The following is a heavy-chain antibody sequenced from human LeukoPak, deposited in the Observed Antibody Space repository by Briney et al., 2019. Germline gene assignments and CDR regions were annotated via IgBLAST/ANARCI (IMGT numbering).Heavy chain of an antibody. CDR3: GRKTPRFGDYDY. J-gene: IGHJ4*02. CDR1: GFTVSSSY. Sequence: AGSLRLSCAASGFTVSSSYMSWVRQAPGKGLEWVSLIYSAGSTYYADSVKGRFTISRDNSKNTLYLQMNSLRAEDTAVYYCGRKTPRFGDYDYWGQGTLVTVSS. V-gene: IGHV3-66*01. D-gene: IGHD2-15*01. CDR2: IYSAGST.